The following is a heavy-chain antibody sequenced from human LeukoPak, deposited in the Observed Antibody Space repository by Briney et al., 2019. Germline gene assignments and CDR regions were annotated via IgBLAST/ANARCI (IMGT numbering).Heavy chain of an antibody. J-gene: IGHJ3*02. CDR3: ARRRGDYGSGELNI. Sequence: PSETLSLTCTVSGGSISSYYWYWIWQPPGKGLEWIGQIYYSGSTNYNPSLKSRVTISVDASKNQFSLKLSSVTAADTAVYYCARRRGDYGSGELNIWGQGTMVTVSS. V-gene: IGHV4-59*08. CDR1: GGSISSYY. CDR2: IYYSGST. D-gene: IGHD3-10*01.